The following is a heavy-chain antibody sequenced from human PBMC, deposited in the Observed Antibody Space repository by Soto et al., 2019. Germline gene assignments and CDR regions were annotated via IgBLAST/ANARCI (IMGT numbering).Heavy chain of an antibody. CDR1: GYSFTSYW. CDR3: ARQGGYCSGGSCYFKASWFDP. Sequence: PGESLKISCKGSGYSFTSYWIGWVRQMPGKGLEWMGIIYPGDSDTRYSPSFQGQVTISADKSISTAYLQWSSLKASDTAMYYCARQGGYCSGGSCYFKASWFDPWGQGTLVTVSS. V-gene: IGHV5-51*01. D-gene: IGHD2-15*01. CDR2: IYPGDSDT. J-gene: IGHJ5*02.